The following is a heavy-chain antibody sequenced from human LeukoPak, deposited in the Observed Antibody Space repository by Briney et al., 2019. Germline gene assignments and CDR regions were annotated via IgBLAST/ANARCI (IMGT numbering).Heavy chain of an antibody. D-gene: IGHD6-13*01. CDR2: ISGSGGST. J-gene: IGHJ4*02. CDR1: GFTFSSYA. V-gene: IGHV3-23*01. CDR3: AKVMGSSWYLPDY. Sequence: PGGSLRLSCAASGFTFSSYAMSWVRQAPGKGLEWVSAISGSGGSTYHAESVKGRLTISRDNSKNTLYLQMNSLRAEDTAVYYCAKVMGSSWYLPDYWGQGTLVTVSS.